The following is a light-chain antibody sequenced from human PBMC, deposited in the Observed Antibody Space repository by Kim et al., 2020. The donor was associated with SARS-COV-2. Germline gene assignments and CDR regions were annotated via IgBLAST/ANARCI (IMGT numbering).Light chain of an antibody. J-gene: IGLJ2*01. CDR1: KLGDKY. Sequence: SVSPGQTARITCSGDKLGDKYASWYQQKPGQSPGLVMYQNKKRPSGIPERFSGSNSGNTATLIISGTQALDEADYYCQAWDISTLVFGGGTKLTVL. CDR2: QNK. CDR3: QAWDISTLV. V-gene: IGLV3-1*01.